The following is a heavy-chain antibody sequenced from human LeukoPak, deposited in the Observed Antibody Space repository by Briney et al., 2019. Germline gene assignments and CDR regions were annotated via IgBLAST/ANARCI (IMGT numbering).Heavy chain of an antibody. CDR2: IYYSGST. Sequence: SETLSLTCTVSGGSISSSSYYWGWIRQPPGKGLEWIGSIYYSGSTYYNPSLKSRVTISVDTSKNQFSLKPSSVTAADTAVYYCARGSAERAQYNWFDPWGQGTLVTVSS. D-gene: IGHD5-24*01. V-gene: IGHV4-39*07. CDR1: GGSISSSSYY. CDR3: ARGSAERAQYNWFDP. J-gene: IGHJ5*02.